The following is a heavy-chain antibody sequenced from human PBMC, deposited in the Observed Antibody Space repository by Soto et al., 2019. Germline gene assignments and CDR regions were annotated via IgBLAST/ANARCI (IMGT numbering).Heavy chain of an antibody. V-gene: IGHV1-69*06. CDR1: GGTFSSYA. CDR3: ARESPDSVEYSSSSVPYYYYGMDV. CDR2: IIPIFGTA. D-gene: IGHD6-6*01. Sequence: SGKVSCKASGGTFSSYAISWVRQAPGQGLEWMGGIIPIFGTANYAQKFQGRVTITADKSTSTAYMELSSLRSEDTAVYYCARESPDSVEYSSSSVPYYYYGMDVWGQGTTVTVSS. J-gene: IGHJ6*02.